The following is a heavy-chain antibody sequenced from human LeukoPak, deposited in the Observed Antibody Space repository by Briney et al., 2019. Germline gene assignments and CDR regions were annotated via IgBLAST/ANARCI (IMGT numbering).Heavy chain of an antibody. CDR3: AKIFSYYSDTSLRGAFDI. CDR1: GFTFSRFA. V-gene: IGHV3-23*01. CDR2: ISGSGGNT. Sequence: PVGSLRLSCAASGFTFSRFAMSWVRQAPGKGLEWVSGISGSGGNTYYANSVKGRFTISRDNSKNTLYVQMNSLRAEDTAVYYCAKIFSYYSDTSLRGAFDIWGQGTMVTVSS. D-gene: IGHD3-22*01. J-gene: IGHJ3*02.